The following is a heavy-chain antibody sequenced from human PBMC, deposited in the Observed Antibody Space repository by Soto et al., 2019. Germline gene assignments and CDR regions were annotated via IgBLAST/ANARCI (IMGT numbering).Heavy chain of an antibody. J-gene: IGHJ6*03. CDR2: IYSGGST. CDR1: GFTVSSNY. Sequence: PGGSLRLSCAASGFTVSSNYMSWVRQAPGKGLEWVSVIYSGGSTYYADSVKGRFTISRHNSKNTLYLQMNSLRAEDTAVYYCARKVRFLDPIDYYYYYYMDVWGKGTTVTVSS. V-gene: IGHV3-53*04. CDR3: ARKVRFLDPIDYYYYYYMDV. D-gene: IGHD3-3*01.